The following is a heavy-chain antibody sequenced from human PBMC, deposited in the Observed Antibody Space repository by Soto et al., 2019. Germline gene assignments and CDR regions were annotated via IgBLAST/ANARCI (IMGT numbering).Heavy chain of an antibody. CDR1: GFTFSSYS. CDR3: ARDLTPYYGSGSTFDY. Sequence: EVQLVESGGGLVKPGGSLRLSCAASGFTFSSYSMNWVRQAPGKGLEWVSSISSSSSYIYYADSVKGRFTISRDNAKNSLYLQMTSLRAEDTAVYYCARDLTPYYGSGSTFDYWGQGTLVTVSS. CDR2: ISSSSSYI. J-gene: IGHJ4*02. D-gene: IGHD3-10*01. V-gene: IGHV3-21*01.